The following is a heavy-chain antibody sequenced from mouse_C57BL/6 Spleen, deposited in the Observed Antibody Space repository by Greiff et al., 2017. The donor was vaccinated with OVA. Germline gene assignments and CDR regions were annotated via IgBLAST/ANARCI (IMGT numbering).Heavy chain of an antibody. CDR3: ARDRSGYYGSSYYFDY. V-gene: IGHV5-4*01. CDR1: GFTFSSYA. CDR2: ISDGGSYT. J-gene: IGHJ2*01. D-gene: IGHD1-1*01. Sequence: DVMLVESGGGLVKPGGSLKLSCAASGFTFSSYAMSWVRQTPEKRLEWVATISDGGSYTYYPDNVKGRFTISRDNAKNNLYLQMSHLKSEDTAMYYCARDRSGYYGSSYYFDYWGQGTTLTVSS.